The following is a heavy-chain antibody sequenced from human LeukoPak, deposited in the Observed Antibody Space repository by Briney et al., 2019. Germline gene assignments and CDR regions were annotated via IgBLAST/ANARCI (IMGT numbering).Heavy chain of an antibody. D-gene: IGHD3-16*01. V-gene: IGHV3-23*01. Sequence: PGGSLRLSCEASGFTFSSYAMSWVRQAPGKGLEWVSTISGSSGSTYYADSVKGRFTISRDNAKNSLYLQMNSLRAEDTAVYYCARGTIMITFGDYWGQGTLVTVSS. CDR3: ARGTIMITFGDY. J-gene: IGHJ4*02. CDR2: ISGSSGST. CDR1: GFTFSSYA.